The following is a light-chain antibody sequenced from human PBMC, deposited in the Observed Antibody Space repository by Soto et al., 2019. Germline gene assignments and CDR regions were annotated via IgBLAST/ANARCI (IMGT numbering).Light chain of an antibody. CDR3: SSYTSSSTHYV. J-gene: IGLJ1*01. CDR2: EVS. Sequence: QSALTQPASVSGSPGQSITISCTGTSSDVGGYNYVSWYQQHPGKAPKLMIYEVSNRPSGVSNRFSGSKSGNTASLTISGLQAEDEDEYYCSSYTSSSTHYVFGTGTQLTVL. CDR1: SSDVGGYNY. V-gene: IGLV2-14*01.